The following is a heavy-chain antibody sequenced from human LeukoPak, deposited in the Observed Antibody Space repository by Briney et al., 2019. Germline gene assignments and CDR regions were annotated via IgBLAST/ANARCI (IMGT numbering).Heavy chain of an antibody. CDR2: IIPIFGTA. J-gene: IGHJ3*02. V-gene: IGHV1-69*05. D-gene: IGHD4-23*01. Sequence: GASVKVSCKASGYTFTGYYMHWVRQAPGQGLEWMGGIIPIFGTANYAQKFQGRVTITTDESTSTAYMELSSLRSEDTAVYYCARSDQDYVGAFDIWGQGTMVTVSS. CDR1: GYTFTGYY. CDR3: ARSDQDYVGAFDI.